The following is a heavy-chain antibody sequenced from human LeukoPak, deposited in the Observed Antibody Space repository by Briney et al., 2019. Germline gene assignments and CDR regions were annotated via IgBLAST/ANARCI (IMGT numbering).Heavy chain of an antibody. Sequence: SETLSLTCTVSGGSISSYYWSWIRQPPGKGLEWIGSIFYSGTTYYNPSLKSRVTISLDTSKTHFSLNLNFVTAADTAVYYCARKVGYSGGNYFDYWGQGALVTVSS. J-gene: IGHJ4*02. V-gene: IGHV4-59*05. CDR1: GGSISSYY. CDR2: IFYSGTT. CDR3: ARKVGYSGGNYFDY. D-gene: IGHD4-23*01.